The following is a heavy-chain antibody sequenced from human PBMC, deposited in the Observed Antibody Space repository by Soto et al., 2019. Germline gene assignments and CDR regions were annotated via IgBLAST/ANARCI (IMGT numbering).Heavy chain of an antibody. V-gene: IGHV1-3*01. Sequence: ASVKVSCKASGYTFTSYAMHWVRQAPGQRLEWMGWINAGNGNTKYSQKFQGRVTITRDTSASTAYMELSSLRSEDTAVYYCARDPSSSSPIYHYYYYMDVWGKGTTVTVSS. CDR1: GYTFTSYA. D-gene: IGHD6-13*01. J-gene: IGHJ6*03. CDR2: INAGNGNT. CDR3: ARDPSSSSPIYHYYYYMDV.